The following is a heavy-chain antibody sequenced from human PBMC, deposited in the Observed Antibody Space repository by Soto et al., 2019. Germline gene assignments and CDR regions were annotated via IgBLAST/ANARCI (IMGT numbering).Heavy chain of an antibody. D-gene: IGHD2-2*01. CDR1: GGSFSSYT. CDR2: IIPILSTT. J-gene: IGHJ5*02. V-gene: IGHV1-69*08. CDR3: ATSMNMPYGFDP. Sequence: QVQLVQSGAEVKKPGSSVRVSCKASGGSFSSYTINWVRQAPGQGLEWMGKIIPILSTTNYAQKFQGRLTITADNSTSTAYMELSSLISVDTAVYYCATSMNMPYGFDPWGQGTLVTVSS.